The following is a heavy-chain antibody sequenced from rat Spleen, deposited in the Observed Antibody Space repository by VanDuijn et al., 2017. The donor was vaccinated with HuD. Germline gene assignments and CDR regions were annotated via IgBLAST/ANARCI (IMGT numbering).Heavy chain of an antibody. D-gene: IGHD1-1*01. Sequence: EVQLVESGGGLVQPGRSLKLSCAVSGFTFSNYGLHWIRQAPTKSLEWVAYISTGGGSTYYRDSVKGRFTISRDNAKSTLYLQMDSLRSEDTATYYCTTGITTVVTDWFAYWGQGTLVTVSS. CDR1: GFTFSNYG. V-gene: IGHV5-19*01. CDR2: ISTGGGST. CDR3: TTGITTVVTDWFAY. J-gene: IGHJ3*01.